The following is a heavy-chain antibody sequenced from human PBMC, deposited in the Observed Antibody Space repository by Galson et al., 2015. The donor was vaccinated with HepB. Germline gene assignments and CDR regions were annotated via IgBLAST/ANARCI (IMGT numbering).Heavy chain of an antibody. V-gene: IGHV3-30*04. Sequence: SLRLSCAASGFTFSSYAMHWVRQAPGKGLEWVAVISYDGSNKYYADSVKGRFTISRDDSKNTLYLQMNSLRAEDTAVYYCARDGEYDFWTDPYYFDYWGQGTLVTVSS. D-gene: IGHD3-3*01. CDR1: GFTFSSYA. CDR3: ARDGEYDFWTDPYYFDY. CDR2: ISYDGSNK. J-gene: IGHJ4*02.